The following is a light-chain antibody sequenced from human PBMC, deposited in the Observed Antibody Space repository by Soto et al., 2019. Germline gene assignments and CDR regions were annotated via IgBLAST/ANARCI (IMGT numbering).Light chain of an antibody. J-gene: IGKJ1*01. CDR3: QQYYSNPKT. CDR2: WAS. CDR1: QSVLHISNNKNY. V-gene: IGKV4-1*01. Sequence: DIVMTQSPDSLAVSLGERATINCKSSQSVLHISNNKNYLAWYQQKPGQPPKLLIYWASTRESGVPDRFSGSGSGTDFTLTISSLQAEDVAVYYCQQYYSNPKTSGQGTKVEIK.